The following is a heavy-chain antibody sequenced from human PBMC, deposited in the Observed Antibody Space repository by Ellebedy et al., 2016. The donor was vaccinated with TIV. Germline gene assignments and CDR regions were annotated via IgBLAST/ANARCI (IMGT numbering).Heavy chain of an antibody. CDR1: GFSFRSYS. J-gene: IGHJ6*02. CDR3: ARDPNNNYYGLDV. V-gene: IGHV3-48*02. D-gene: IGHD1-14*01. Sequence: GESLKISCAAAGFSFRSYSMNWVRQAPGKGLEWIAYISYASSDILYADSVKGRFTISRDNAQNSLYLQMNSLRDEDTAVYYCARDPNNNYYGLDVWGQGTTVTVSS. CDR2: ISYASSDI.